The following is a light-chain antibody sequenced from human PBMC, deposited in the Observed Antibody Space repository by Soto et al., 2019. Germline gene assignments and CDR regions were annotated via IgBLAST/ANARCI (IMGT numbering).Light chain of an antibody. CDR3: QQRSNWPPIT. V-gene: IGKV3-11*01. CDR1: QSVDWY. Sequence: EIVLTQSPATLSLSPGDRATVSCRASQSVDWYVAWYQHKPGKAPRLLIYDASTSATGIPDRFSGSGSGTDFTLTISSLEPEDCAVYYCQQRSNWPPITFGPGTKVYMK. J-gene: IGKJ3*01. CDR2: DAS.